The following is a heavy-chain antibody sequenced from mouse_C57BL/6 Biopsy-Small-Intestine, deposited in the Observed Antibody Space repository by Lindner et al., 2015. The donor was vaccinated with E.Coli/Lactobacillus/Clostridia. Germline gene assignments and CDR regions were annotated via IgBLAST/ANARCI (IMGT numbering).Heavy chain of an antibody. V-gene: IGHV5-6*01. CDR3: ARRWDYYGSSKGAMDY. D-gene: IGHD1-1*01. CDR2: ISSGGSYT. J-gene: IGHJ4*01. CDR1: GFTFSSYG. Sequence: VQLQESGGDLVKPGGSLKLSCAASGFTFSSYGMSWVRQTPDKRLEWVATISSGGSYTYYPDSVKGRFTISRDNAKNTLCLQMSSLKSEDTAMYYCARRWDYYGSSKGAMDYWGQGTSVTVSS.